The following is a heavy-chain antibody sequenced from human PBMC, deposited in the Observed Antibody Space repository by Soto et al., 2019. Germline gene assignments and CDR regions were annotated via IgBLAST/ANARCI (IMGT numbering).Heavy chain of an antibody. V-gene: IGHV3-53*01. D-gene: IGHD3-22*01. CDR1: GFTVSSNY. CDR2: IYSGGST. Sequence: GGSLRLSCAASGFTVSSNYMSWVRQAPGRGLEWVSVIYSGGSTYYADSVKGRFTISRDNSKNTLYLQMNSLRAEDTAVYYCARGYYDSSGYYWYYFDYWGQGTLVTVSS. J-gene: IGHJ4*02. CDR3: ARGYYDSSGYYWYYFDY.